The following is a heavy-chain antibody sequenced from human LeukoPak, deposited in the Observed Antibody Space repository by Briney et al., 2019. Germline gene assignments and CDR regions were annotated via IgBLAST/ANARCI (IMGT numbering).Heavy chain of an antibody. V-gene: IGHV1-69*01. D-gene: IGHD2-2*02. CDR2: IIPIFGTA. CDR3: ARVYGSSCSSTSCYRNWFDP. J-gene: IGHJ5*02. CDR1: GGTFSSYA. Sequence: SVKVSCKASGGTFSSYAICWVRQAPGQGLEWMGGIIPIFGTANYAQKFQGRVTITADESTSTAYMELSSLRSEDTAVYYCARVYGSSCSSTSCYRNWFDPWGQGTLVTVSS.